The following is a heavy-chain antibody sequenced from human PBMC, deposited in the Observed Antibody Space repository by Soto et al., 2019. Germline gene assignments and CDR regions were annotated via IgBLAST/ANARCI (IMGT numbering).Heavy chain of an antibody. D-gene: IGHD6-13*01. V-gene: IGHV6-1*01. J-gene: IGHJ4*02. CDR2: TSYRSKWQN. CDR1: GDSVASNSAA. Sequence: SQTLSLTCAISGDSVASNSAASNSIRQSPSRGLEWLGRTSYRSKWQNDYAVSGKSRITINPDTSKNHFSLQLNSVTPEDPAVDYCARGSVRSSSRSNYFDYRGRRTMFTVCS. CDR3: ARGSVRSSSRSNYFDY.